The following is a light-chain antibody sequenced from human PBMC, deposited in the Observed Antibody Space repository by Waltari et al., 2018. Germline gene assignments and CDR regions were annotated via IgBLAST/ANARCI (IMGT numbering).Light chain of an antibody. V-gene: IGLV2-14*03. Sequence: QSALTPPASVSGSPGQSITISCTGTSRDVGAYTIISWYQQHPGKVPKVMIFDVSNRPSGVSNRFSGSKSGNTASLTISGLQAEDEADYYCASYTSRNTLVFGSGTKVTIL. CDR3: ASYTSRNTLV. CDR1: SRDVGAYTI. J-gene: IGLJ1*01. CDR2: DVS.